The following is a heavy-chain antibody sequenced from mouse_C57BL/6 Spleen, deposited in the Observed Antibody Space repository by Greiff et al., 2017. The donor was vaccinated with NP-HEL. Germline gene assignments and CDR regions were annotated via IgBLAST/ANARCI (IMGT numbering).Heavy chain of an antibody. D-gene: IGHD1-1*01. CDR1: GYTFTSYW. J-gene: IGHJ2*01. CDR2: IYPGNSDT. CDR3: TRWRFDYYYGSSYYFDY. Sequence: EVQLQESGTVLARPGASVKMSCKTSGYTFTSYWMHWVKQRPGQGLEWIGAIYPGNSDTSYNQKFKGKAKLTAVTSASTAYMELSSLTNEDSAVYYCTRWRFDYYYGSSYYFDYWGQGTTLTVSS. V-gene: IGHV1-5*01.